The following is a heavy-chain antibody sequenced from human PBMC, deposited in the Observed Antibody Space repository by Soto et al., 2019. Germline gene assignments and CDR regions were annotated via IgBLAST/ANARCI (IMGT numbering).Heavy chain of an antibody. CDR3: VRGRQASGSSDSDY. CDR2: IHSGGTT. V-gene: IGHV3-66*01. CDR1: GFTVITDY. Sequence: EVQVEESGGGLVQPGGSLRLSCAASGFTVITDYMSWVRQAPGKGLEWVSVIHSGGTTYYADSVKGRFTISRDRSKNTLNLQMNSLRAEDTAVYYCVRGRQASGSSDSDYWGQGTLVTVSS. J-gene: IGHJ4*02. D-gene: IGHD3-10*01.